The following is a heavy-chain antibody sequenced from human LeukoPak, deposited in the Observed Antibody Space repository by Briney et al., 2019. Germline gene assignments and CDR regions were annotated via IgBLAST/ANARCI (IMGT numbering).Heavy chain of an antibody. CDR1: GFTFSSYA. V-gene: IGHV3-11*01. D-gene: IGHD3-10*01. J-gene: IGHJ6*02. CDR2: ISSSGSTI. Sequence: GGSRRLSCAASGFTFSSYAMTWIRQAPGKGLEWVSYISSSGSTIYYADSVKGRFTISRDNAKNSLYLQMNSLRAEDTAVYYCARDGGYLSLYYYYGMDVWGQGTTVTVSS. CDR3: ARDGGYLSLYYYYGMDV.